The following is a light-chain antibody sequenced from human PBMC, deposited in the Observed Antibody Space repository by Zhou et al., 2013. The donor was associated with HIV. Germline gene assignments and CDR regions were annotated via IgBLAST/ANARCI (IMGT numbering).Light chain of an antibody. V-gene: IGKV1-27*01. J-gene: IGKJ4*01. CDR1: QDISDF. Sequence: IQMTQSPSSLSASVGDRVTITCRASQDISDFLAWYQQKPGNVPNVLIYGASTLQSGVSSRFSGSGSGTYFTLTISSLQPEDAATYYCQKYDDVPLAFGGGTKVEVK. CDR2: GAS. CDR3: QKYDDVPLA.